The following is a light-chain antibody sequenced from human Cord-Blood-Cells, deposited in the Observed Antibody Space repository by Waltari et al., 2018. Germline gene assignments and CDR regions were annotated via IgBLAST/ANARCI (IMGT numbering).Light chain of an antibody. CDR1: SSVVGGYNY. V-gene: IGLV2-11*01. Sequence: QAALTQPRPVSGSPGQSVTISCTGTSSVVGGYNYVSWYQQHPGKAPKLTIYDVSKRPSGVPDRFSGSKSGNTASLTISGLQAEDEADYYCCSYAGSYTVVFGGGTKLTVL. J-gene: IGLJ2*01. CDR3: CSYAGSYTVV. CDR2: DVS.